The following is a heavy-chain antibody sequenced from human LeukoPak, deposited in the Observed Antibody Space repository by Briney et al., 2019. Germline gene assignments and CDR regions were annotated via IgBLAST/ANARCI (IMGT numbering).Heavy chain of an antibody. V-gene: IGHV3-33*01. CDR3: ARLTSVWGIDY. D-gene: IGHD6-19*01. CDR1: GFTFSDFG. Sequence: GGSLRLSCVASGFTFSDFGMHWVRQAPGKGLEWVAVIWYDGSNKYYADSVKGRFTISRDNSKNTLYLQMNSLRADDTAVYYCARLTSVWGIDYWGQGTLVTVSS. J-gene: IGHJ4*02. CDR2: IWYDGSNK.